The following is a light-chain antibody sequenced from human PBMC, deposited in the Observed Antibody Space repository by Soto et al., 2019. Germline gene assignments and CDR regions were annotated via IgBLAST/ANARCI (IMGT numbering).Light chain of an antibody. CDR2: AAS. CDR3: QQSYAPPT. Sequence: DIQLTQSPSSLSASLGDRVTITCRTSQTVNIYLNWYQQKLGKAPNLLIYAASNLQTGVQSRFSGSGSGTDFTLTSRSRQPEDFATYYYQQSYAPPTFGQGTKVEIK. V-gene: IGKV1-39*01. J-gene: IGKJ1*01. CDR1: QTVNIY.